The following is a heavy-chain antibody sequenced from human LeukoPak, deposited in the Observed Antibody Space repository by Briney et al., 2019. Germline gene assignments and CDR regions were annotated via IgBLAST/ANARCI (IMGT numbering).Heavy chain of an antibody. J-gene: IGHJ4*02. CDR3: ASHSALRGQDY. V-gene: IGHV4-59*08. D-gene: IGHD3-3*02. Sequence: SETLSLTCTVSGGSISGYYWSWIRQPPGKGLEWIAYAYYTGTTNYNPSLRSRVTISVDTSNNQFSLKLTSVTAADTAVYYCASHSALRGQDYWGQGILVTVSS. CDR1: GGSISGYY. CDR2: AYYTGTT.